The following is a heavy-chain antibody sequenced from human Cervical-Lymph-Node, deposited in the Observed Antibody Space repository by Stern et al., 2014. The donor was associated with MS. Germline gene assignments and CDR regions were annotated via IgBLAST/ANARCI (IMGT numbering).Heavy chain of an antibody. CDR3: ARARVGDYARSPHLDS. Sequence: EVQLVESGGGLVKPGESLRLSCDASGFTFSHYSINWVRQAPGTGLEWISSISNKSTHTYYADSVECRFTISRDSAKDSVSLHMVSLRAEDTAVYYCARARVGDYARSPHLDSWGQGTLVTVSS. V-gene: IGHV3-21*01. CDR2: ISNKSTHT. J-gene: IGHJ4*02. CDR1: GFTFSHYS. D-gene: IGHD4-17*01.